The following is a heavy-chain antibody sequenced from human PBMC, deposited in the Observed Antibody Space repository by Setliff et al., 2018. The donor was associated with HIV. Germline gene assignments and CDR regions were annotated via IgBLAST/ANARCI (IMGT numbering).Heavy chain of an antibody. Sequence: ASVKVSCKASGYTFTSYYMHWVRQAPGQGLEWMGIINPSGGSTSYAQSFQGRVTMTEDTSTDTAYMELSSLRSEDTAVYYCATADQKWHHYWGQGTLVTVSS. D-gene: IGHD5-12*01. J-gene: IGHJ4*02. CDR1: GYTFTSYY. CDR3: ATADQKWHHY. CDR2: INPSGGST. V-gene: IGHV1-46*01.